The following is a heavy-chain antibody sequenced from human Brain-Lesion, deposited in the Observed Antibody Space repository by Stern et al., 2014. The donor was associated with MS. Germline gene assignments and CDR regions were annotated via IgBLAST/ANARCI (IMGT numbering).Heavy chain of an antibody. CDR3: ARHDSVPRPSQLYSARVRGPGYFDY. CDR1: GGSISSSTYY. Sequence: QVQLQQSGPGLVKPSETLSLTCTVSGGSISSSTYYWAWIRQPPGKGLEWIGNIYYSGFTYYNPSLKSRVTISVDMSKNQFSLKLSSVTAADTAIYYCARHDSVPRPSQLYSARVRGPGYFDYWGQGTLVTVSS. CDR2: IYYSGFT. J-gene: IGHJ4*02. V-gene: IGHV4-39*01. D-gene: IGHD1-26*01.